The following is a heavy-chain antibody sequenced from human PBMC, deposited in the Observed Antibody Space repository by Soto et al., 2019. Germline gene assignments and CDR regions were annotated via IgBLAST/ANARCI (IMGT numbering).Heavy chain of an antibody. CDR1: GFTFRSYA. V-gene: IGHV3-23*01. CDR3: AKDYSTVTTDPLSVVLFDY. D-gene: IGHD4-17*01. Sequence: SLRLSCAASGFTFRSYAMSWVRQAPGKGLEWVSIITSDGRTYYADSVKGRFTISRDNSKNTVYLQMNSLRAEDTAVYYCAKDYSTVTTDPLSVVLFDYWGQGALVTVSS. CDR2: ITSDGRT. J-gene: IGHJ4*02.